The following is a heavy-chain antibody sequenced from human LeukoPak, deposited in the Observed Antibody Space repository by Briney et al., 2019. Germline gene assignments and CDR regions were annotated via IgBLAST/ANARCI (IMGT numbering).Heavy chain of an antibody. V-gene: IGHV3-64D*09. D-gene: IGHD6-19*01. Sequence: PGGSLRLSCSASGLTFSSYAMHWVRQAPGKGLEYVSAVSSTGTYTYYADSVRGRFTISRDNSKNTLYLQMISLRADDTAVYYCSGHSSGWYADWGQGTLVTVSS. J-gene: IGHJ4*02. CDR2: VSSTGTYT. CDR1: GLTFSSYA. CDR3: SGHSSGWYAD.